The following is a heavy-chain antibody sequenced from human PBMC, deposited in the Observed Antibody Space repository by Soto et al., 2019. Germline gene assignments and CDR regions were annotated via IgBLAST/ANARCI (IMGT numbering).Heavy chain of an antibody. J-gene: IGHJ4*02. D-gene: IGHD5-18*01. CDR2: INPSGGST. CDR1: GYTFTSYY. CDR3: ARDPPPSTAMALDLDY. Sequence: QVQLVQSGAEVKKPGASVKVSCKASGYTFTSYYMHWVRQAPGQGLEWMGIINPSGGSTSYAQKFKGRVTMTRDTSTITVYMELSSLRSEDTAVYYCARDPPPSTAMALDLDYWGQGTLVTVSS. V-gene: IGHV1-46*01.